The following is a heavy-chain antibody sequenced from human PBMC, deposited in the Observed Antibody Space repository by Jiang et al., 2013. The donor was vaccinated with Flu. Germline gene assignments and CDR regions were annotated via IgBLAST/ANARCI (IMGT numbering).Heavy chain of an antibody. Sequence: GSLRLSCAASGFTFSDYYMSWIRRAPGKGLEWVSYISSSSSYTNYADSVKGRFTISRDNAKNSLYLQMNSLRAEDTAVYYCARDCSSTSCYTRHFDYWGQGTLVTVSS. D-gene: IGHD2-2*02. J-gene: IGHJ4*02. CDR2: ISSSSSYT. CDR1: GFTFSDYY. V-gene: IGHV3-11*05. CDR3: ARDCSSTSCYTRHFDY.